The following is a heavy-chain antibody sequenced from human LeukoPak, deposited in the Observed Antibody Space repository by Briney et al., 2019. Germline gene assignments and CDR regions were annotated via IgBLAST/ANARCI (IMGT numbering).Heavy chain of an antibody. CDR1: GFSFSSYE. J-gene: IGHJ4*02. D-gene: IGHD6-25*01. V-gene: IGHV3-23*01. CDR3: ATSKGIAAFD. Sequence: GGSLRLSCAASGFSFSSYEMNWVRQAPGKGLEWVSAISGSGGSTYYADSVKGRFTISRDNSKNTLYLQMNSLRTEDTAVYYCATSKGIAAFDWGQGTLVTVSS. CDR2: ISGSGGST.